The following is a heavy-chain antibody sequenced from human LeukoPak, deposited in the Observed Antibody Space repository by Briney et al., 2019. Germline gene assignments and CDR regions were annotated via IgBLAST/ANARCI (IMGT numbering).Heavy chain of an antibody. CDR1: GFTFSSYG. Sequence: PGGSLRLSCAASGFTFSSYGMHWVRQAPGKGLKWVAVISYDGSNKYYADSVKGRFTISRDNSKNTLYLQMNSLRAEDTAVYYCAKSLVVRGVVISPYDYWGQGTLVTVSS. D-gene: IGHD3-10*01. CDR3: AKSLVVRGVVISPYDY. J-gene: IGHJ4*02. CDR2: ISYDGSNK. V-gene: IGHV3-30*18.